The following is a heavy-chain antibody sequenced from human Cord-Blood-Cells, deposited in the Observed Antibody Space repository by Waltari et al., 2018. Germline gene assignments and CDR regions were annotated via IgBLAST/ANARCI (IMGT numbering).Heavy chain of an antibody. CDR1: GFTFSSYA. CDR2: ISGSGGST. D-gene: IGHD1-7*01. V-gene: IGHV3-23*01. J-gene: IGHJ6*02. CDR3: AKDLTGTTLYYYYGMDV. Sequence: EVQLLESGGGLVQPGGSLRLSCAASGFTFSSYAMSWVRQAPGKGLEWVLAISGSGGSTYYADSVKGRFTISRDNSKNTLYLQMNSLRAEDTAVYYCAKDLTGTTLYYYYGMDVWGQGTTVTVSS.